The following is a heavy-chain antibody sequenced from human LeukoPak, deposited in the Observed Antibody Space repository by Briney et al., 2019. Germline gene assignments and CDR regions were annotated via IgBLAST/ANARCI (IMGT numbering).Heavy chain of an antibody. V-gene: IGHV4-31*03. CDR3: ARGRYQLPPQDAFDI. Sequence: SQTLSLTCTVSGGSISSGGYYWSWIRQHPGKGLEWIGYIYYSGSTYHNPSLKSRVTISVDTSKNQFSLKLSSVTAADTAVYYCARGRYQLPPQDAFDIWGQGTMVTVSS. CDR2: IYYSGST. CDR1: GGSISSGGYY. J-gene: IGHJ3*02. D-gene: IGHD2-2*01.